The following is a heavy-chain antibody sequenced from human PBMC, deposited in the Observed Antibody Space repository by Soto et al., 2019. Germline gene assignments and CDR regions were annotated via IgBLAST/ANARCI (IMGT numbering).Heavy chain of an antibody. V-gene: IGHV3-33*01. Sequence: GGSLRLSCAASGFTFSSYGMHWVRQAPGKGLEWVAVIWYDGSNKYYADTVKGRFTISRDNSKNTLYLQMNSLRAEGTAVYYCARDLNTMVRGVIFGWYFDYWGQGTLVTVSS. CDR3: ARDLNTMVRGVIFGWYFDY. CDR2: IWYDGSNK. D-gene: IGHD3-10*01. CDR1: GFTFSSYG. J-gene: IGHJ4*02.